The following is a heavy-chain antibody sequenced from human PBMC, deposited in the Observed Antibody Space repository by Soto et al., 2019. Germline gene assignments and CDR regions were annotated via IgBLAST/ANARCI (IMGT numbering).Heavy chain of an antibody. CDR2: IYYSGST. Sequence: SETLSLTCTVSGGSISSSSYYWGWIRQPPGKGLEWIGSIYYSGSTYYNPSLKSRVTISVDTPKNQFSLKLSSVTAADTAVYYCARQRESSSWLAYGMDVWGQGTTVTVSS. J-gene: IGHJ6*02. CDR3: ARQRESSSWLAYGMDV. D-gene: IGHD6-13*01. CDR1: GGSISSSSYY. V-gene: IGHV4-39*01.